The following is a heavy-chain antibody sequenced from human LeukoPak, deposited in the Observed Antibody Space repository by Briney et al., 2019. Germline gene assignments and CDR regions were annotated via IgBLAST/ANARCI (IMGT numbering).Heavy chain of an antibody. Sequence: PSETLSLTCTVSGGSISSYYWSWIRQPPGKGLEWIGYIYYSGSTNYNPSLKSRVTISVDTSKNQFSLKLSSVTAADTAVYYCARQGYSYDYDNWYFDLWGRGTLVTVSS. CDR3: ARQGYSYDYDNWYFDL. D-gene: IGHD5-18*01. J-gene: IGHJ2*01. CDR2: IYYSGST. CDR1: GGSISSYY. V-gene: IGHV4-59*08.